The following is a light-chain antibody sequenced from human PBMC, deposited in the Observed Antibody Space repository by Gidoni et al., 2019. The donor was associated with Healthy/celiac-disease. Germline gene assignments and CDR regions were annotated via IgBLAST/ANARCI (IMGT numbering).Light chain of an antibody. J-gene: IGKJ1*01. V-gene: IGKV3-11*01. CDR3: QQRSNWPPWT. Sequence: EIVLTQSPATLSLSPGERATLSCRASQSVSSYLAWYQQKPGQDPRLLIYDASNRATGIPARFSGSVSGTDFTLTISSLEPEDFAVYYCQQRSNWPPWTFGQGTKVEIK. CDR1: QSVSSY. CDR2: DAS.